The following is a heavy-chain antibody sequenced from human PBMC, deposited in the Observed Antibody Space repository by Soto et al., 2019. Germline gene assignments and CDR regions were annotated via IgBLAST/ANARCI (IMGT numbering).Heavy chain of an antibody. CDR1: GFTFSSYG. V-gene: IGHV3-33*01. Sequence: GGSLRLSCAASGFTFSSYGMHWVRQAPGKGLEWVAVIWYDGSKKYYADSVKGRFTISRDNSKNTLYLQMNSLRAEDTAVYYCARDLRRFDIWGQGTMVTVSS. CDR2: IWYDGSKK. CDR3: ARDLRRFDI. J-gene: IGHJ3*02.